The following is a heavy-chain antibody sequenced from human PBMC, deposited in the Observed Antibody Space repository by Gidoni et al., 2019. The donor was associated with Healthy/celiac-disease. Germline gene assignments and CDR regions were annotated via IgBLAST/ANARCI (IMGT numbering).Heavy chain of an antibody. CDR2: ISYDGSNK. D-gene: IGHD6-19*01. Sequence: QVQLVESGGGVVEPGRSLRLCCAASGFTFSSYAMHWVRQAPGKGLEWVAVISYDGSNKYYAASVKGRFTISRYNSKNTLYLQMNSLRAEDTAVYYCARGGSSGPFDYWGQGTLVTVSS. V-gene: IGHV3-30-3*01. CDR1: GFTFSSYA. CDR3: ARGGSSGPFDY. J-gene: IGHJ4*02.